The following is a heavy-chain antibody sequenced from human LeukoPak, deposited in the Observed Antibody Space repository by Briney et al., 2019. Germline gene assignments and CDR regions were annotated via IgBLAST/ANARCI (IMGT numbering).Heavy chain of an antibody. CDR3: ARDTDFWSGYIPGYFDY. Sequence: SETLSLTCTVSGGSISSYYWSWIRQPAGKGLEWIGRICTSGSTNYNPSLKSRVTMSVDTSKNQFSLKLSSVTAADTAVYYCARDTDFWSGYIPGYFDYWGQGTLVTVSS. D-gene: IGHD3-3*01. V-gene: IGHV4-4*07. CDR1: GGSISSYY. CDR2: ICTSGST. J-gene: IGHJ4*02.